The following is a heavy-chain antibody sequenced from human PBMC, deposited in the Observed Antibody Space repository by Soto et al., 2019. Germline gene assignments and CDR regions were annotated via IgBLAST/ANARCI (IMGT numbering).Heavy chain of an antibody. Sequence: SETLSLTCTVSGGSISSGGYYWSWIRQHPGKGLEWIGYIYYSGSTYYNPSLKSRVTISVDTSKNQFSLKLSSVTAADTAVYYCARATYDSSGYYLEKWGQGTLVTVSS. J-gene: IGHJ4*02. CDR3: ARATYDSSGYYLEK. CDR1: GGSISSGGYY. V-gene: IGHV4-31*03. D-gene: IGHD3-22*01. CDR2: IYYSGST.